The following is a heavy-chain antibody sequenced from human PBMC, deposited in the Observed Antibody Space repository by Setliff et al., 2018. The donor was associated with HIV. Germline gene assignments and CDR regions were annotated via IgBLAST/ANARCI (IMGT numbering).Heavy chain of an antibody. CDR2: ISYDGSDK. J-gene: IGHJ4*02. D-gene: IGHD2-2*01. Sequence: PGGSLRLSCAASGFTFSTYAMHLVRQAPGKGLEWVAVISYDGSDKYYTDSVKGRFTISRDKSKNTLYLQMNSLRSEDTAVYYCARDAPPPGYYFDYWGQGTLVTVSS. CDR3: ARDAPPPGYYFDY. V-gene: IGHV3-30*04. CDR1: GFTFSTYA.